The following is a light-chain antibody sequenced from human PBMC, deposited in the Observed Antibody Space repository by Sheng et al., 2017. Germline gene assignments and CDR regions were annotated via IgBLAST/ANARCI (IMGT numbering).Light chain of an antibody. V-gene: IGLV4-69*01. Sequence: QLVLTQSPSASASLGASVKLTCTLSSGHSSYAIAWHQQQPEKGPRYLMKLNSDGSHSKGDGIPDRFSGSSSGAERYLTISSLQSEDEADYYCQTWVTGIHVIFGAGTKLTVL. CDR1: SGHSSYA. CDR3: QTWVTGIHVI. J-gene: IGLJ2*01. CDR2: LNSDGSH.